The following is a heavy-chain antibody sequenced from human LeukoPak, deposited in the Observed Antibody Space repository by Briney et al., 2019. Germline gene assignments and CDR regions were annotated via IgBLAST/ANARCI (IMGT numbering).Heavy chain of an antibody. CDR3: ARQEYCSGASCYTWFDP. J-gene: IGHJ5*02. V-gene: IGHV5-51*01. CDR2: IYPADSDI. CDR1: GYNFTNYW. Sequence: GESLKISCKGSGYNFTNYWIAWVRQMPGKGLEWMGIIYPADSDIRYSPSFQGQVTISADKSISTAYLQWNSLKASDTAMYYCARQEYCSGASCYTWFDPWGQGTLVTVFS. D-gene: IGHD2-15*01.